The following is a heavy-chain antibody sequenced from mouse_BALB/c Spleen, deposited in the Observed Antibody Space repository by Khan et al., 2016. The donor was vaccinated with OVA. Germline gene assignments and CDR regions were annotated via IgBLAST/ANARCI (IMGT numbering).Heavy chain of an antibody. CDR1: GYSFSSYW. Sequence: QVQLQQSGAELVKPGASVKLSCKTSGYSFSSYWIQWVKQRPGQGLGWIGQIFPGTGTTYYNENLKGKATLTVDTSSSTAYMQLSSLTSEDSAVYFCARGYFGNYEFVYWGRGTLVTVSP. D-gene: IGHD2-1*01. V-gene: IGHV1S132*01. J-gene: IGHJ3*01. CDR3: ARGYFGNYEFVY. CDR2: IFPGTGTT.